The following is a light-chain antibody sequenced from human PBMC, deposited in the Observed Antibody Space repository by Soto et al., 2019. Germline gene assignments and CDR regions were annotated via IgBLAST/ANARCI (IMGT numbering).Light chain of an antibody. Sequence: DTQMTQSPSTLSASVGDRVTITCRASQSISTWLAWYQQKPGKAPTLLIHKASSLESGVPSRFSGSGSGTEFTLTISNLQPDYFATYYCQQETFGQGTKLEIK. J-gene: IGKJ2*01. CDR3: QQET. CDR2: KAS. V-gene: IGKV1-5*03. CDR1: QSISTW.